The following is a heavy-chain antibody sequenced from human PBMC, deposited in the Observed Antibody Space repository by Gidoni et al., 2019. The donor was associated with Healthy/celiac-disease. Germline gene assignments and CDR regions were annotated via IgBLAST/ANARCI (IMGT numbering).Heavy chain of an antibody. Sequence: EVQLVESGVGLVQPGGALGRSCAASGFTFSSYSMNWVRKAPGKGLEWVSYISSSSSTIYYADSVKGRFTISRDNAKNSLYLQMNSLRAEDTAVYYCARGVAAADPGRLYYYYGMDVWGQGTTVTVSS. CDR2: ISSSSSTI. J-gene: IGHJ6*02. CDR3: ARGVAAADPGRLYYYYGMDV. V-gene: IGHV3-48*01. CDR1: GFTFSSYS. D-gene: IGHD6-25*01.